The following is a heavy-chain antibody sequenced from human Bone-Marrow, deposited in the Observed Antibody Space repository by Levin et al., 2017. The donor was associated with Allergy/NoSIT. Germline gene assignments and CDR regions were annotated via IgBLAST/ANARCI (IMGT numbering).Heavy chain of an antibody. D-gene: IGHD2-15*01. CDR2: ISGSGGST. CDR1: GFTFSSYA. CDR3: AKEGSLGYCSGGSCLRQLVY. J-gene: IGHJ4*02. V-gene: IGHV3-23*01. Sequence: TGGSLRLSCAASGFTFSSYAMSWVRQAPGKGLEWVSAISGSGGSTYYADSVKGRFTISRDNSKNTLYLQMNSLRAEDTAVYYCAKEGSLGYCSGGSCLRQLVYWGQGTLVTVSS.